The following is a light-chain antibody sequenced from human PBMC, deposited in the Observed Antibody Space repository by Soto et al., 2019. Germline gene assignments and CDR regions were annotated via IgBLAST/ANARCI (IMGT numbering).Light chain of an antibody. J-gene: IGKJ2*01. Sequence: DIQMTQSPSTLSASVGDRVTITCRASQSIGSWLAWYQQKPGKAPNLLICRASSLGSGVPSRFSGSGSGTECTLSFSSVQPDDFATYYCQHYSSYMSSFGQGTKVEIK. CDR1: QSIGSW. CDR2: RAS. CDR3: QHYSSYMSS. V-gene: IGKV1-5*03.